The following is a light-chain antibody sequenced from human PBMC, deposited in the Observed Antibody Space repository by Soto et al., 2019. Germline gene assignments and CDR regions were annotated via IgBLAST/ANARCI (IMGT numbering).Light chain of an antibody. CDR1: QSISSY. J-gene: IGKJ1*01. CDR3: QQSYSTPPT. Sequence: DIQMTQSPSSLSASIGDRVTITCRASQSISSYLNWYHQKPGKAPKLLIYAASSLQSGVPSRFSGSGSGTDFTLTISSLHPEDSATYYCQQSYSTPPTFGQGTKVDIK. V-gene: IGKV1-39*01. CDR2: AAS.